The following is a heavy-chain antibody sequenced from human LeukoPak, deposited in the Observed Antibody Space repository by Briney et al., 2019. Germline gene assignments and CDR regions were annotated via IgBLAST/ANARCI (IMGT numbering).Heavy chain of an antibody. CDR3: ARDPWYYYDSSGYLSAEYFQH. Sequence: TSVKVSCKASGYTFTSYGISWVRQAPGQGLEWMGWISAYNGNTNYAQKLQGRVTMTTDTSTSTAYMELRSLRSDDTAVYYCARDPWYYYDSSGYLSAEYFQHWGQGTLVTVSS. CDR1: GYTFTSYG. V-gene: IGHV1-18*01. D-gene: IGHD3-22*01. CDR2: ISAYNGNT. J-gene: IGHJ1*01.